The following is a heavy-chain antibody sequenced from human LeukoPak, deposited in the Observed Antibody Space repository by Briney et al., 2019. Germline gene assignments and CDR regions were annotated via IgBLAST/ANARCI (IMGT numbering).Heavy chain of an antibody. CDR3: ARDRSLQWEQRSSYFDY. J-gene: IGHJ4*02. CDR2: ISYDGSNE. Sequence: GRSLRLSCAASGFTFSSYAMHWVRQAPGKGLEWVAVISYDGSNEYYADSVKGRFTISRDNSKNTLYLQMNSLRAEDTAVYYCARDRSLQWEQRSSYFDYWGQGTLVTASS. V-gene: IGHV3-30-3*01. D-gene: IGHD1-26*01. CDR1: GFTFSSYA.